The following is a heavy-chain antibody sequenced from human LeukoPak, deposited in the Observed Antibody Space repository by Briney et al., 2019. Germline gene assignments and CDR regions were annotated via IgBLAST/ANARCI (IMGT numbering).Heavy chain of an antibody. V-gene: IGHV1-69*06. CDR1: GYTFTGYY. CDR2: IIPIFGTA. J-gene: IGHJ4*02. Sequence: SVKVSCKASGYTFTGYYMHWVRQAPGQGLEWMGGIIPIFGTANYAQKFQGRVTITADKSTSTAYMELSSLRSEDTAVYYCARHNWNDYFDYWGQGTLVTVSS. CDR3: ARHNWNDYFDY. D-gene: IGHD1-1*01.